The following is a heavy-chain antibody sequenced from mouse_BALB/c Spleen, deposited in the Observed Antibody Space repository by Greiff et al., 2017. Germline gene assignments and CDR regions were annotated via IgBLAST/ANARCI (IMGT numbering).Heavy chain of an antibody. CDR1: GYTFTSYW. D-gene: IGHD1-1*02. Sequence: QVQLQQPGAELVRPGASVKLSCKASGYTFTSYWINWVKQRPGQGLEWIGNIYPSDSYTNYNQKFKDKATLTVDKSSSTAYMQLSSPTSEDSAVYYCTREDYGRAWCAYWGQGTLVTVSA. CDR2: IYPSDSYT. J-gene: IGHJ3*01. CDR3: TREDYGRAWCAY. V-gene: IGHV1-69*02.